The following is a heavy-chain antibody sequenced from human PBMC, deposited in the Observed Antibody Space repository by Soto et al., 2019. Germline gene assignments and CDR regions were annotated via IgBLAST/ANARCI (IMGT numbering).Heavy chain of an antibody. CDR2: INSDGST. J-gene: IGHJ4*02. V-gene: IGHV3-53*01. CDR3: ARSGYSFAWGY. Sequence: EVQLVESGGGLIPPGGSLRLSCAASGFLVNSAYMTWVRQAPGKGLEWLSMINSDGSTLYAESVKGRFTISRDNSKTRLDLPMNSLRAEDTAMYYCARSGYSFAWGYWGKGTLVIVTS. CDR1: GFLVNSAY. D-gene: IGHD5-18*01.